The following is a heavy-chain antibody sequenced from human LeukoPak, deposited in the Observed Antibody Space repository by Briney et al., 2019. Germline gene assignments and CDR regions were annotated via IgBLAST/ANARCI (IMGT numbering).Heavy chain of an antibody. J-gene: IGHJ6*03. CDR3: ARERYYDSTRRAYFYYYIDV. Sequence: GASVKVSCKSSGYTFSNYGITWVRQAPGQGLEWMGWISAYNGYTSYAQKVQGRVTMTTDTSTGTAYMELRSLRSDDSAVYYCARERYYDSTRRAYFYYYIDVWGKGTTVTVSS. CDR1: GYTFSNYG. CDR2: ISAYNGYT. D-gene: IGHD3-22*01. V-gene: IGHV1-18*01.